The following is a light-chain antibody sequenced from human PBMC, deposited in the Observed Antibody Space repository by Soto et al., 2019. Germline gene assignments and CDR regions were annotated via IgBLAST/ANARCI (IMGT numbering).Light chain of an antibody. CDR3: QQYNNWPET. Sequence: EIVMTQSPATLSVSPGERATLSCRASQSVSSNLAWYQQKPGQAPRLLIYGASSRATGIPDRFSGSGSGTDFTLTISRLVPEDFAVYYCQQYNNWPETFGQGTKVDI. J-gene: IGKJ1*01. CDR1: QSVSSN. CDR2: GAS. V-gene: IGKV3D-15*01.